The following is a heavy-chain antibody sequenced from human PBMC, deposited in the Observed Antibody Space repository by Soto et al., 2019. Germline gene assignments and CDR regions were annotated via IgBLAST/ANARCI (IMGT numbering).Heavy chain of an antibody. D-gene: IGHD2-2*01. CDR1: GGSISSSSYY. CDR3: ARSPYYQLPKVYYFDY. Sequence: SETLSLTCTVSGGSISSSSYYWGWIRQPPGKGLEWIGSIYYSGSTYYNPSLKSRVTISVDTSKNQFSLKLSSVTAADTAVYYCARSPYYQLPKVYYFDYWGQGTLVTVSS. CDR2: IYYSGST. J-gene: IGHJ4*02. V-gene: IGHV4-39*01.